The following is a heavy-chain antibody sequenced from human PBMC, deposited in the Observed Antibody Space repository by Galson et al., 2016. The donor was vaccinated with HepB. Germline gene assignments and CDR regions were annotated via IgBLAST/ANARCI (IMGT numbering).Heavy chain of an antibody. V-gene: IGHV5-51*01. J-gene: IGHJ6*03. CDR1: PYSFSGYW. Sequence: QSGAEVKKPGESLKISCKGSPYSFSGYWIGWVRQMPGKGLEWMGIIYPDDSDTRYSPSFQGQVTISADKSITTAYLQWSSLKASDTAMYYCARGSDTPTTVTRMVQYYYYMDVWGKGTAVTVSS. CDR2: IYPDDSDT. CDR3: ARGSDTPTTVTRMVQYYYYMDV. D-gene: IGHD4-17*01.